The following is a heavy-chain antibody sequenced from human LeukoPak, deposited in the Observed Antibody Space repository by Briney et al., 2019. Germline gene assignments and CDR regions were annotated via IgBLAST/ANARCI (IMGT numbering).Heavy chain of an antibody. CDR2: ISGSGGST. J-gene: IGHJ3*02. CDR3: AKGLGYSSGWAQGDDAFDI. Sequence: GGSLRLSCAASGFTFSSYAMSWVRQAPGKGLEWVSAISGSGGSTYYADSVKGRFTISRDNSKNTLYLQMNSLRAEDTAVYYCAKGLGYSSGWAQGDDAFDIWGQGTMVTVSS. CDR1: GFTFSSYA. V-gene: IGHV3-23*01. D-gene: IGHD6-19*01.